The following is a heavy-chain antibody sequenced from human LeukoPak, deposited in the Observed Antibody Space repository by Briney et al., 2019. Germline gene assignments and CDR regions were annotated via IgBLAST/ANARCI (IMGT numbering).Heavy chain of an antibody. CDR2: ISSSSSTI. V-gene: IGHV3-48*04. Sequence: PGGSLRLSCAASGFTFSSYSMNWVRQAPGKGLEWVSYISSSSSTIYYADSVKGRFTISRDNAKNSLYLQMNSLRAEDTALYYCAKDPHYGDYVGHNWFDPWGQGTLVTVSS. J-gene: IGHJ5*02. CDR3: AKDPHYGDYVGHNWFDP. CDR1: GFTFSSYS. D-gene: IGHD4-17*01.